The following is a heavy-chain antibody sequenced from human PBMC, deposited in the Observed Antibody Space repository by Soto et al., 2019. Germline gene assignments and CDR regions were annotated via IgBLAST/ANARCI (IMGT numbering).Heavy chain of an antibody. CDR3: ARDAPGNWNFWPRRRDYYYGMDV. CDR1: GYTFTSYY. J-gene: IGHJ6*02. V-gene: IGHV1-46*01. Sequence: ASVKVSCKASGYTFTSYYMHWVRQAPGQGPEWMGIINPSGGSTSYAQKFQGRVTMTTDTSTSTAYMELRSLRSDDTAVYYCARDAPGNWNFWPRRRDYYYGMDVWGQGTTVTVSS. CDR2: INPSGGST. D-gene: IGHD1-7*01.